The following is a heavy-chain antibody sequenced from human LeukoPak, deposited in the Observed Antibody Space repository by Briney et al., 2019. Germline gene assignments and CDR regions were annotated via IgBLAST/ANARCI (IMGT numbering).Heavy chain of an antibody. CDR3: ARKASRRGETTEMATIDAFDI. V-gene: IGHV4-31*03. CDR2: IYYSGST. J-gene: IGHJ3*02. CDR1: GGSISSGGYY. D-gene: IGHD5-24*01. Sequence: SETLSLTCTVSGGSISSGGYYWNWIRQHPGKGLEWVGNIYYSGSTYYNPSLKSRVTISLDTSKNQFSLKLSSVTAADTAVYYCARKASRRGETTEMATIDAFDIWGQGTMVTVSS.